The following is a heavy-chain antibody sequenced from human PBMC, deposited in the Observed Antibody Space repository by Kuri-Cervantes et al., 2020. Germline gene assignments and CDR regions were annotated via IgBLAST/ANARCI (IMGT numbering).Heavy chain of an antibody. J-gene: IGHJ4*02. CDR2: IKEDGSDT. CDR1: GFTFGTHW. D-gene: IGHD1-26*01. Sequence: GESLKISCSVAGFTFGTHWMSWVRQAPGKGLEWVANIKEDGSDTFYVDSVKGRFTISRDNSKNTLYLQMNSLRAEDTAVYYCAREGNLGVSGSYDAFDYWGQGTLVTVSS. V-gene: IGHV3-7*01. CDR3: AREGNLGVSGSYDAFDY.